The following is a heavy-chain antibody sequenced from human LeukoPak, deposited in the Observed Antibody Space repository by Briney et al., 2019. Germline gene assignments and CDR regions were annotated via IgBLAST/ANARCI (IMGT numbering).Heavy chain of an antibody. CDR1: GYTFTSYA. V-gene: IGHV1-69*05. D-gene: IGHD4-11*01. J-gene: IGHJ4*02. Sequence: GASVKVSCKASGYTFTSYAISWVRQAPGQGLEWMGRIIPIFGTANYAQKFQGRVTITTDESTSTAYMELSSLRSEDTAVYYCARDYSNYGGYFDYWGQGTLVTVSS. CDR2: IIPIFGTA. CDR3: ARDYSNYGGYFDY.